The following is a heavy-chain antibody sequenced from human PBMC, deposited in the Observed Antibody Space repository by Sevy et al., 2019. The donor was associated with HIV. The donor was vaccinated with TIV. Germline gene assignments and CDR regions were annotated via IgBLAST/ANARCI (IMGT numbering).Heavy chain of an antibody. D-gene: IGHD3-3*01. CDR3: ARGKHISDYYGSFDY. CDR1: GLIVSSNF. J-gene: IGHJ4*02. CDR2: LYLGGST. V-gene: IGHV3-53*01. Sequence: GGSLRLSCAASGLIVSSNFMSWVRQAPGKGLEWVSVLYLGGSTYYADSVKGRFTISRDASKNTLYLQMNSLRAGDTAVYFCARGKHISDYYGSFDYWGQGTLVTVSS.